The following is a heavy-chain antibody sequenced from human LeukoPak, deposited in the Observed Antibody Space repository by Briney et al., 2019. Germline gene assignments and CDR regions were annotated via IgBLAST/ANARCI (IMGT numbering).Heavy chain of an antibody. Sequence: GGSLRLSCAASGFIFSSYGMHWVRQAPGKGLEWVAFIRYDGTNQYYAESVKGRFTISRDNSKNTVYLQMDSLRPEDTALYYCAKTPFVSYYYMDVWGKGTTVTVSS. CDR1: GFIFSSYG. D-gene: IGHD3-16*02. CDR3: AKTPFVSYYYMDV. CDR2: IRYDGTNQ. J-gene: IGHJ6*03. V-gene: IGHV3-30*02.